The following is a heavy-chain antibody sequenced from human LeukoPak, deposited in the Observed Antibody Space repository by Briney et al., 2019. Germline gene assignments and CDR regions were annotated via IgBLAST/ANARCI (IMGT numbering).Heavy chain of an antibody. Sequence: ASVKVSCKASGYTFTNYYMHWVRQAPGQGLEWMGVINPSGDSTRYEQKFQDRVTMTRETSTRTVYMELSSLRSEDTAVHYCARGYSSSYRIDYWGQGTLVTVSS. CDR1: GYTFTNYY. D-gene: IGHD6-19*01. J-gene: IGHJ4*02. CDR2: INPSGDST. V-gene: IGHV1-46*01. CDR3: ARGYSSSYRIDY.